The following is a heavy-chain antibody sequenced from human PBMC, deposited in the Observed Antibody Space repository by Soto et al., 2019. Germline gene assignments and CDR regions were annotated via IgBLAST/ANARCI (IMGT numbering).Heavy chain of an antibody. CDR2: IYHGVST. CDR1: GASVDSGGYS. D-gene: IGHD2-2*01. V-gene: IGHV4-30-2*01. CDR3: VRSGCSSTACRTDWFDP. J-gene: IGHJ5*02. Sequence: QLQLQESGSGLVKPSQTLSLTCAVSGASVDSGGYSWSWIRQPPGKGLEWIGYIYHGVSTDYNPSLKSRVTISVDSSKNLYSLSLSSVTAADTAVYFCVRSGCSSTACRTDWFDPWGPGTLVTVSS.